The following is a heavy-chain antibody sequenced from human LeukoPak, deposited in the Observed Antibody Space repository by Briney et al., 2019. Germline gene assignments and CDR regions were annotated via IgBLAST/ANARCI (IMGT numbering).Heavy chain of an antibody. Sequence: SVKVSCKASGYTFTGYWIHWVRQAPGQGLEWMGGIIPIFGTANYAQKFQGRVTITADESTSTAYMELSSLRSEDTAVYYCATPYYYDSSGYYRARYYYYMDVWGKGTTVTISS. CDR3: ATPYYYDSSGYYRARYYYYMDV. CDR1: GYTFTGYW. J-gene: IGHJ6*03. V-gene: IGHV1-69*13. CDR2: IIPIFGTA. D-gene: IGHD3-22*01.